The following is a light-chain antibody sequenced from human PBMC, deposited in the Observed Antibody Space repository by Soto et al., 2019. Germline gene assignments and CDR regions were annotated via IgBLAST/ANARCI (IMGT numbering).Light chain of an antibody. CDR3: QQYNRYSLT. Sequence: DIQMTQSPSTRSASVGSRVTITCSARQSISRWLAWYQQKPGKAPKLLIYDASSWESGVPSRFSGSGSGTEFTLTISSLEPEDFATYYCQQYNRYSLTFGEGTKVDIK. CDR2: DAS. V-gene: IGKV1-5*01. CDR1: QSISRW. J-gene: IGKJ4*01.